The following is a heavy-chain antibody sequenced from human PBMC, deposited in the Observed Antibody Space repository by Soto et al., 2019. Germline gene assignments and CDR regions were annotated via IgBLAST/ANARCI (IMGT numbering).Heavy chain of an antibody. J-gene: IGHJ6*02. CDR3: ARGNYDFWSGYTRGEPNPGYYGMDV. CDR1: GFTFSSYW. V-gene: IGHV3-74*01. CDR2: INSDGSST. D-gene: IGHD3-3*01. Sequence: HPGGSLRLSCAASGFTFSSYWMHWVRQAPGKGLVWVSRINSDGSSTSYADSVKGRFTISRDNAKNTLYLQMNSLRAEDTAVYYCARGNYDFWSGYTRGEPNPGYYGMDVWGQGTTVTVSS.